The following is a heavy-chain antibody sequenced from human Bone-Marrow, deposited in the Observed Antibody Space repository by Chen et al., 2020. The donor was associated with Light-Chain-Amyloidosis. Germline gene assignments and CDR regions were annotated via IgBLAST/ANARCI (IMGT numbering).Heavy chain of an antibody. CDR2: IYPDDSDA. Sequence: DVQLEQSGPEVKKPGESLKISCKGSGYTFPNCWIGWVRQMPGKGLEWMGVIYPDDSDARYSPSFEGQVTISADKSITTAYLQWRSLKASDTAMYYCARRRDGYNFDYWGQGTLVTVSS. CDR3: ARRRDGYNFDY. CDR1: GYTFPNCW. V-gene: IGHV5-51*01. J-gene: IGHJ4*02. D-gene: IGHD5-12*01.